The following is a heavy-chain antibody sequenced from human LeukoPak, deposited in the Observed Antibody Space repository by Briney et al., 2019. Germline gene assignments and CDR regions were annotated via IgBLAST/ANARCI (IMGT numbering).Heavy chain of an antibody. J-gene: IGHJ4*02. CDR3: ARGSKLITGTMGDLDY. CDR1: GFTFSDYY. D-gene: IGHD1-20*01. CDR2: ISSSGSTI. V-gene: IGHV3-11*04. Sequence: GGSQRLSCAASGFTFSDYYMSWIRQAPGKGLEWVSYISSSGSTIYYADSVKGRFTISRDNAKNSLYLQMNSLRAEDTAVYYCARGSKLITGTMGDLDYWGQGTLVTVSS.